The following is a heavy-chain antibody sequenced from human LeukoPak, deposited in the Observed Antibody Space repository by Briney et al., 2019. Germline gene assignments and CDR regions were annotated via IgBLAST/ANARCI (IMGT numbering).Heavy chain of an antibody. D-gene: IGHD6-6*01. CDR3: ARDLEARPSYYYYYMDV. CDR2: ISSSSSYI. J-gene: IGHJ6*03. V-gene: IGHV3-21*01. Sequence: GGSLRLSCAASGFTFSSYSMNWVRQGPGKGLEWVSSISSSSSYIYYADSVKGRFTISRDNAKNSLYLQMNGLRAEDTAVYYCARDLEARPSYYYYYMDVWGKGTTVTVSS. CDR1: GFTFSSYS.